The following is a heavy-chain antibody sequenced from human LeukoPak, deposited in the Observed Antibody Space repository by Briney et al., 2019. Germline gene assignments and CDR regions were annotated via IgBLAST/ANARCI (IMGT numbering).Heavy chain of an antibody. J-gene: IGHJ4*02. CDR1: RFTFSSYW. V-gene: IGHV3-7*03. CDR2: IKQDGSEK. D-gene: IGHD5-12*01. CDR3: ARARGGYDFDY. Sequence: TGGSLRLSCAASRFTFSSYWMSWVSQAPGKGLEWVANIKQDGSEKYYVDSVKGRFTISRDNAKDSLYLQLNSLRAEDTAVYYCARARGGYDFDYWGQGTLVTVSS.